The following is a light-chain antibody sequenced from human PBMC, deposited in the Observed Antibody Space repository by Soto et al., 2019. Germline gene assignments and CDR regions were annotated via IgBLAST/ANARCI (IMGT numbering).Light chain of an antibody. V-gene: IGKV1-9*01. J-gene: IGKJ1*01. CDR2: AAS. CDR1: QGISSY. Sequence: DIQLTQSPSFLSASVGDRVTITCRASQGISSYLAWYQQKPGKAPKLLIYAASTLQTGVPSRFSGSGSETEFTLTISSLQPDDFATYYCQLYNSYSRTFGQGTKV. CDR3: QLYNSYSRT.